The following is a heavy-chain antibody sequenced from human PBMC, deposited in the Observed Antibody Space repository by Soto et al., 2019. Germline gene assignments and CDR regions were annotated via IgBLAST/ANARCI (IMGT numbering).Heavy chain of an antibody. CDR3: ARHDYYHRTFAI. CDR2: TLYSGSP. Sequence: PSETLSLTCRVSGGSVGTGAYYWSWIRQPPGKGLEWIGYTLYSGSPNYNPSLQSLQSRVTISVDTSRNQFSLRLTSVTAADTALYYCARHDYYHRTFAIWGKGTWVTTSS. V-gene: IGHV4-61*08. J-gene: IGHJ3*02. CDR1: GGSVGTGAYY. D-gene: IGHD3-10*01.